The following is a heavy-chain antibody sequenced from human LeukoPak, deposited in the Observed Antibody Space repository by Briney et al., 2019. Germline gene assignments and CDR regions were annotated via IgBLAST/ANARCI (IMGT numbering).Heavy chain of an antibody. Sequence: PGGSLRLSCVASGVPIADCAMHWVRQAPGKGLEWVSLISGDGGSTFYADSGNGRFSISRDDSKNSLSLEMNSLRTEDTAMYYCARESGKFDYWGQGTLVAVSS. CDR1: GVPIADCA. CDR2: ISGDGGST. J-gene: IGHJ4*02. CDR3: ARESGKFDY. V-gene: IGHV3-43*02.